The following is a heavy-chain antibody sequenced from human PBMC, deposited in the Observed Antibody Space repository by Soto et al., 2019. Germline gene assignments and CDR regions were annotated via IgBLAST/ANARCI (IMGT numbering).Heavy chain of an antibody. D-gene: IGHD2-21*02. V-gene: IGHV1-69*01. J-gene: IGHJ6*02. Sequence: QVQLVQSGAEVKKPGSSVKVSCKASGGTFSSYAISWVRQAPGQGLEWMGGIIPIFGTANYAQKFQGRVTITADESTSTAYMELSSLRSEDTAVYYCARGEVVTTSYYSYGMDVWGQGTTVTVSS. CDR2: IIPIFGTA. CDR1: GGTFSSYA. CDR3: ARGEVVTTSYYSYGMDV.